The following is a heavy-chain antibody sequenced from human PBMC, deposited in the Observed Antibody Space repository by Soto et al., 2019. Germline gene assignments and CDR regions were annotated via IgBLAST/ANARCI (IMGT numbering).Heavy chain of an antibody. CDR1: GYTFTGYY. V-gene: IGHV1-2*04. CDR2: INPNSGGT. J-gene: IGHJ3*02. Sequence: ASVKVSCKASGYTFTGYYMHWVRQAPGQGLEWMGWINPNSGGTNYAQKFQGWVTMTRDTSISTAYMELSRLRSDDTAVYYCARAYGPGIAVAGTTVDAFDICGQGTMVTVSS. CDR3: ARAYGPGIAVAGTTVDAFDI. D-gene: IGHD6-19*01.